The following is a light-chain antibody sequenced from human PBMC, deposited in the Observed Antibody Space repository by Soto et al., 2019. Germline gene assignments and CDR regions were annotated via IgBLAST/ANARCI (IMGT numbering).Light chain of an antibody. CDR3: QQYGSSPT. Sequence: IVWTHAPDILSRSPGEMATLSCRASQGMSSAYLAWFQQKPGQAPSLLIYGASSRATGIPDRFSGSGSGTDFTLTISRLEPEDFAVYYCQQYGSSPTFGQGTKVDIK. V-gene: IGKV3-20*01. CDR2: GAS. CDR1: QGMSSAY. J-gene: IGKJ1*01.